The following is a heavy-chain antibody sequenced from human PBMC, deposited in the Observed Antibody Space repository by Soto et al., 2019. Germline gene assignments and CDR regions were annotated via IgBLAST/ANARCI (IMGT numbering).Heavy chain of an antibody. J-gene: IGHJ6*02. CDR3: ATVVGSHYPHPYYYYYGMDV. CDR1: GGTFSSYA. Sequence: SVKVSCKASGGTFSSYAISWVRQAPGQGLEWMGGIIPIFGTANYAQKFQGRVTITADESTSTAYMELSSLRSEDTAVYYCATVVGSHYPHPYYYYYGMDVWGQGTTVTVSS. CDR2: IIPIFGTA. V-gene: IGHV1-69*13. D-gene: IGHD4-4*01.